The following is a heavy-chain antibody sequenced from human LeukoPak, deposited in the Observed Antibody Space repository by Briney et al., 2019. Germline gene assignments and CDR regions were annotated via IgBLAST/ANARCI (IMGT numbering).Heavy chain of an antibody. CDR2: IKLDGSEK. D-gene: IGHD3-22*01. CDR3: ARDRSSGYYGIDY. J-gene: IGHJ4*02. Sequence: GGSLRLSCAASGFTFSSYWMSWVRQAPGKGLEWVANIKLDGSEKYYVDSVKGRFTISRDNAKNSLYLQMNSLRTEDTAVYYCARDRSSGYYGIDYWGQGTLVTVSS. CDR1: GFTFSSYW. V-gene: IGHV3-7*01.